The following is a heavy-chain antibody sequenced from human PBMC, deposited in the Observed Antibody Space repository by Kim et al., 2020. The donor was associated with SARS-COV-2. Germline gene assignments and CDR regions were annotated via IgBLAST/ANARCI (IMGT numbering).Heavy chain of an antibody. V-gene: IGHV4-39*01. J-gene: IGHJ4*02. D-gene: IGHD2-15*01. Sequence: SETLSLTCTVSGGSISSSSYYWGWIRQPPGKGLEWIGSIYYSGSTYYNPSLKSRVTISVDTSKNQFSLKLSSVTAADTAVYYCARQIIVVVVAAHFDYWGQGTLVTVSS. CDR3: ARQIIVVVVAAHFDY. CDR2: IYYSGST. CDR1: GGSISSSSYY.